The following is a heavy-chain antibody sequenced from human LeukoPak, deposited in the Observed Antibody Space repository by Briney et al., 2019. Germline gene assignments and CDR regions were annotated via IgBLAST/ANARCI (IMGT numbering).Heavy chain of an antibody. CDR2: IYYSGST. V-gene: IGHV4-59*08. CDR1: GGSISSYY. D-gene: IGHD4-17*01. Sequence: PSETLSLTCTVSGGSISSYYWSWIRQPPGKGLEWIGYIYYSGSTNYNPSLKSRVTISVDTSKNQFSLKLSSVTAADTAVYYCARHLYSPLDYGDNYGMDVWGQGTTVTVSS. J-gene: IGHJ6*02. CDR3: ARHLYSPLDYGDNYGMDV.